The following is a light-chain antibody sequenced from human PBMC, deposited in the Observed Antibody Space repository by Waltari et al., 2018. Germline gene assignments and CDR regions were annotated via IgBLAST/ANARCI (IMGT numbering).Light chain of an antibody. CDR2: EVS. CDR3: MQGIHLPGT. V-gene: IGKV2-29*03. CDR1: QSLLHSDGKTY. J-gene: IGKJ1*01. Sequence: DIVMTQTPLSLSVTPGQPASISCQSSQSLLHSDGKTYFYWYLEKPGQSPQLLIYEVSSRFSGLPVRFRGSGSGTDFSLKISRVEAEDVGVYYCMQGIHLPGTFGQGTKVEIK.